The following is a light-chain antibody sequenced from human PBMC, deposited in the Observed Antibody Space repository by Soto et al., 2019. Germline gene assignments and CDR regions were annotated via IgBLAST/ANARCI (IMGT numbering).Light chain of an antibody. J-gene: IGKJ1*01. V-gene: IGKV1-5*03. CDR1: QSITDW. Sequence: DIQMTQSPSTLSASVVSRVTITCRASQSITDWLAWYQQKPGKAPKLLIHKASTLQSGVPSRFSGSGSGTEFTLTISSLQPDDFATYYCQQYNSYSPTFGQGTKVDIK. CDR2: KAS. CDR3: QQYNSYSPT.